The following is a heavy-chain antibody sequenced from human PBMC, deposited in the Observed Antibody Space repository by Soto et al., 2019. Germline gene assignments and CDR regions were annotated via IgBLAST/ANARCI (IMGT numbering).Heavy chain of an antibody. CDR2: IIGSGGST. CDR3: AKDRAEWGSYDY. V-gene: IGHV3-23*01. CDR1: GLPFSSFA. D-gene: IGHD7-27*01. Sequence: EVQMLESGGGLVQPGESRRLSCAASGLPFSSFAMSWVAQPPGKGLKWVSTIIGSGGSTYYAESVKGRFTISRDNSKNTLYLQMNSLRAEDTAVYYCAKDRAEWGSYDYWGQGILVTVSS. J-gene: IGHJ4*02.